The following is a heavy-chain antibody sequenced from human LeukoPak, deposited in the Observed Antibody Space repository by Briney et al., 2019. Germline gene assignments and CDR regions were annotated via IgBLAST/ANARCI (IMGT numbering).Heavy chain of an antibody. CDR3: TTGKTYDSSAYYTRF. D-gene: IGHD3-22*01. CDR1: GFTFGDYV. CDR2: IRSKAYGGTT. V-gene: IGHV3-49*04. Sequence: GGSLRLSCTASGFTFGDYVMSWVRQAPGKGLEWVGFIRSKAYGGTTKNAASVKGRFTISRDDSRSIAYLQMNSLKTEDTAVYYCTTGKTYDSSAYYTRFWGQGTLVTVSS. J-gene: IGHJ4*02.